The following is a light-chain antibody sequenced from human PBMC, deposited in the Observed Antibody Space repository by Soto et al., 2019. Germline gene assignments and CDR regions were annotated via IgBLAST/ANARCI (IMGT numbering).Light chain of an antibody. CDR1: ISDVGAYDY. Sequence: QSVLTQPASVSGSPGQSIAISCTGTISDVGAYDYVSWYQQHPGKAPKLIIYGVSNRPSGVSSRFSGSKSGNTASLTISGLQPEDEADYYCSSHASSGVFGTGTKVT. CDR3: SSHASSGV. CDR2: GVS. V-gene: IGLV2-14*01. J-gene: IGLJ1*01.